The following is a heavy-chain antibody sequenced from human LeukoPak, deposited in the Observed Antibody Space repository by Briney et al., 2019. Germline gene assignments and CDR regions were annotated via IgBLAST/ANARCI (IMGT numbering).Heavy chain of an antibody. D-gene: IGHD5-18*01. V-gene: IGHV3-49*04. CDR2: IRSKAYGGTT. CDR1: GFTFGNFG. J-gene: IGHJ4*02. Sequence: SLRLSCTASGFTFGNFGMSWVRQAPGKGLQWVGFIRSKAYGGTTEYAASVKGRFTISRDDSTRIAYLQMNSLKTDDTGVYYCSRERYSYGPFDYWGQGTLVTVSS. CDR3: SRERYSYGPFDY.